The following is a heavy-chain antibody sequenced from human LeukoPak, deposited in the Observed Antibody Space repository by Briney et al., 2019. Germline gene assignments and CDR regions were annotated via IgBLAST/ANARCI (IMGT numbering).Heavy chain of an antibody. D-gene: IGHD3-22*01. J-gene: IGHJ4*02. V-gene: IGHV4-4*07. Sequence: SETLSLTCSVSGGSISSCYWSWIRQPAGKGLEWIGRIYASGGTDYNPSLKSRVTMSVDTSKNQFSLKLWSVTAADTAVYYCARESKSYDGSGYYHDSWGQGTLVTVSS. CDR2: IYASGGT. CDR1: GGSISSCY. CDR3: ARESKSYDGSGYYHDS.